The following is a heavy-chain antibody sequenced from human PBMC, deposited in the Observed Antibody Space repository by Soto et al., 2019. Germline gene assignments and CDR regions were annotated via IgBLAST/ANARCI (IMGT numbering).Heavy chain of an antibody. CDR2: ISGSGDGK. V-gene: IGHV3-23*01. Sequence: GGSLRLSCDTSGFTFSNYVMTWVRQAPGRGLEWVSIISGSGDGKYYADSVKGRFTISRGNSKNTLYLQMNSLRAEDTAVYYCARDRNDYWGQGTLVTVSS. CDR1: GFTFSNYV. CDR3: ARDRNDY. J-gene: IGHJ4*02.